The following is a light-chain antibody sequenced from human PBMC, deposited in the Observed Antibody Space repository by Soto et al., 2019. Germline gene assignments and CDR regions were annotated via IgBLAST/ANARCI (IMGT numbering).Light chain of an antibody. CDR2: AAS. J-gene: IGKJ3*01. CDR1: QGINNY. Sequence: DIPMTQSPSSLSASVGDRVTITCRASQGINNYVAWYHPKPGKPPKLLIYAASTLQSGVPYRFSGSGSGTDFTLTINSLQHEDVATYSCQKYSSVPVFGPGTKVDIK. CDR3: QKYSSVPV. V-gene: IGKV1-27*01.